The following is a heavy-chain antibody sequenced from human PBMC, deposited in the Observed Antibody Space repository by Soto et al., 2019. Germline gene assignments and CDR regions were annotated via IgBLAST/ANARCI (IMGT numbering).Heavy chain of an antibody. J-gene: IGHJ4*02. Sequence: EVQLVESGGGFAQPGGSLRLSCAASGFTFSPYWMHWVRQAPGKGLVWVSRISTDGGSTSYADSVERRFTISRDNAKNTLYLQMNSLRAEDTAVYYCARSRYYFDDWGQGTLVSVSS. CDR2: ISTDGGST. CDR1: GFTFSPYW. CDR3: ARSRYYFDD. V-gene: IGHV3-74*01.